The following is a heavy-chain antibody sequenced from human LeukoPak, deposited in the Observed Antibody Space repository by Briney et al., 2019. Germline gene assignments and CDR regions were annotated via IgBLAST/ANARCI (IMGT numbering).Heavy chain of an antibody. J-gene: IGHJ5*02. Sequence: SETLSLTCTVSGGSISSSSYYWGWIRQPPGKGLEWIGSIYYSGSTYYNPSLKSRVTISVDTSKNQFSLKLSSVTAADTAVYYCARDNSVRDEAWWFNPWGQGTLVTVSS. CDR2: IYYSGST. CDR1: GGSISSSSYY. CDR3: ARDNSVRDEAWWFNP. V-gene: IGHV4-39*07. D-gene: IGHD5-24*01.